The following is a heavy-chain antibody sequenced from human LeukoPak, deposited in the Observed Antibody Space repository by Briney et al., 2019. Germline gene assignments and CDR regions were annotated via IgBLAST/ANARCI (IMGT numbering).Heavy chain of an antibody. CDR1: GGTFSSYA. Sequence: SVKVSCKASGGTFSSYAISWVRQAPGQGLEWMGGIIPIFGTANYAQKFQGRVTITADESTSTVYMELSSLRSEDTAIYYCAKLAASETGEGSWGQGTLVTVSS. CDR2: IIPIFGTA. D-gene: IGHD6-13*01. J-gene: IGHJ5*02. V-gene: IGHV1-69*13. CDR3: AKLAASETGEGS.